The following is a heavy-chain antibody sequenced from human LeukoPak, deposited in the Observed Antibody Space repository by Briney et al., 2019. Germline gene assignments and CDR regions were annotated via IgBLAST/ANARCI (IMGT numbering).Heavy chain of an antibody. CDR3: VREGISGTFYRGNFDH. CDR1: GFTFSSYA. V-gene: IGHV3-33*08. Sequence: GGSLRLSCAASGFTFSSYAMSWVRQAPGKGLEWVALIWKDGSQTFYGDSVKGRFIISRDNSRNTLDLQMNSLSAEDTAVYYCVREGISGTFYRGNFDHWGQGTLVTVSS. CDR2: IWKDGSQT. D-gene: IGHD1-20*01. J-gene: IGHJ4*02.